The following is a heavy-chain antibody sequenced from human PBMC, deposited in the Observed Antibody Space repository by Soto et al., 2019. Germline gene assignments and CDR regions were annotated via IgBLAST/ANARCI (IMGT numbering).Heavy chain of an antibody. Sequence: PXGTLILSCAASGFTFSNSWMHWVRQAPGKGLAWVSRINNGGTSTAYAGSVKGRFTISRDNAKNTVYLQVNSLRAEDTAVYSCARDVSWRGELYWRQGILVTVSS. CDR1: GFTFSNSW. CDR3: ARDVSWRGELY. J-gene: IGHJ4*01. V-gene: IGHV3-74*03. D-gene: IGHD1-7*01. CDR2: INNGGTST.